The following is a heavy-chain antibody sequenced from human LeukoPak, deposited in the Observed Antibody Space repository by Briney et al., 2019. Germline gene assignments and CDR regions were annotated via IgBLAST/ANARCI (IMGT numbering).Heavy chain of an antibody. CDR3: ARSITGTTRAFDI. CDR1: GGSISSYY. J-gene: IGHJ3*02. CDR2: IYYSGST. V-gene: IGHV4-59*08. Sequence: PSETLSLTCTVSGGSISSYYWSWIRQPPGKGLEWIGYIYYSGSTNYDPTLKSRVTISVDTSKNQFSLKLSSVTAADTAVYYCARSITGTTRAFDIRGQGTMVTVSS. D-gene: IGHD1-7*01.